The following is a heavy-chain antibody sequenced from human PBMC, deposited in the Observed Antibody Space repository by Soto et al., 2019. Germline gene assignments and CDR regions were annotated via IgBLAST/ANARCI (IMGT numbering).Heavy chain of an antibody. J-gene: IGHJ4*02. D-gene: IGHD3-22*01. CDR2: ISWNSGSI. Sequence: PGGSLRLSCAASGFTFDDYAMHWVRQAPGKGLEWVSGISWNSGSIGYADSVKGRFTISRDNAKNSLYLQMNSLRAEDTALYYCAKSDYYDSSGYYPIDYWGQGTLVTVSS. CDR1: GFTFDDYA. CDR3: AKSDYYDSSGYYPIDY. V-gene: IGHV3-9*01.